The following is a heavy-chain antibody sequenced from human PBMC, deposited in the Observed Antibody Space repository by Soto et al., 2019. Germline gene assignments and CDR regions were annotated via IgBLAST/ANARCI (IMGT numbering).Heavy chain of an antibody. V-gene: IGHV4-61*01. CDR2: IYYSGST. D-gene: IGHD6-19*01. J-gene: IGHJ4*02. CDR1: GGSVSSGSYY. CDR3: ARDAGIAVDGPSFAY. Sequence: QVQLQESGPGLVKPSETLSLTCTVSGGSVSSGSYYWSWIRQPPGKGLEWIGYIYYSGSTNYNPSPKSRITMSLDTSKKQCSLRLSSVTAADTAVYYCARDAGIAVDGPSFAYWGRGTLVTVSS.